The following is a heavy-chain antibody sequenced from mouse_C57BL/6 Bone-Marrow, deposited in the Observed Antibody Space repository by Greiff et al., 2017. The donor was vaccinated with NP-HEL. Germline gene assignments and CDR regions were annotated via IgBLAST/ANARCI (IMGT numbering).Heavy chain of an antibody. CDR1: GFTFSDYG. D-gene: IGHD1-1*01. CDR2: ISSGSSTI. Sequence: EVKLMESGGGLVKPGGSLKLSCAASGFTFSDYGMHWVRQAPEKGLEWVAYISSGSSTIYYADTVKGRFTISRDNAKNTLFLQMTSLRSEDTAMYYCARGGTVVATNYFDYWGQGTTLTVSS. J-gene: IGHJ2*01. CDR3: ARGGTVVATNYFDY. V-gene: IGHV5-17*01.